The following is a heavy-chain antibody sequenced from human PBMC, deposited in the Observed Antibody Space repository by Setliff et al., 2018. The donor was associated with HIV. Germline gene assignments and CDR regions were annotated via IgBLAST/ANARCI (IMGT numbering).Heavy chain of an antibody. CDR3: AKAGAFGSGSFYYMDV. CDR1: GFTFSSYA. CDR2: ISGSGGST. Sequence: GESLTISCAASGFTFSSYAMSWVRQAPGKGLEWVSAISGSGGSTYYADSVKGRFTISRDNSKNTLYLQMNSLRAEDTAVYYCAKAGAFGSGSFYYMDVWGKGTTVTVSS. J-gene: IGHJ6*03. V-gene: IGHV3-23*01. D-gene: IGHD3-10*01.